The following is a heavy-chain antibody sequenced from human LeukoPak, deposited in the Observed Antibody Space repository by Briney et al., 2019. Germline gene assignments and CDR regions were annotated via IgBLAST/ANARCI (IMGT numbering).Heavy chain of an antibody. Sequence: GGSLKISCKGSGFSFTNYWIAWVRQMPGKGLEWMGIIYPGDSDTRYSPSFLGQVTISADKSISTAYLQWSSLKASDTAMYYCARRAYTYGRYYMDVWGKGTTVTVSS. CDR3: ARRAYTYGRYYMDV. CDR2: IYPGDSDT. V-gene: IGHV5-51*01. CDR1: GFSFTNYW. J-gene: IGHJ6*03. D-gene: IGHD5-18*01.